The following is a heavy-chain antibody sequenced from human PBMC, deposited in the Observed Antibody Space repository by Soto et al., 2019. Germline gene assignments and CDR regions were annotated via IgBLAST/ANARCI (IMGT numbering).Heavy chain of an antibody. Sequence: SETLSRTCSVSGYSVSSSDYYWAWIRQPPGKGLEWIGSMFYSGLTYYNPSLKSRVTLSVDTSKNHFSVRLNSVTAADTAVYYCAPLTVSLSGPYGIHVWGQGTTVTVSS. J-gene: IGHJ6*02. CDR3: APLTVSLSGPYGIHV. D-gene: IGHD2-15*01. CDR1: GYSVSSSDYY. V-gene: IGHV4-39*01. CDR2: MFYSGLT.